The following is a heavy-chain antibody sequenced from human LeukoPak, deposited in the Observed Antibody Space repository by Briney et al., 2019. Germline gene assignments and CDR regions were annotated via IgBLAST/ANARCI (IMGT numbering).Heavy chain of an antibody. V-gene: IGHV3-23*01. Sequence: PGGSLRLSCAASGFTFSSYGMSWVRQAPGKGLEWVSAISGSGGSTYYADSVKGRFTIPRDNSKNTLYLQMNSLRAEDTAVYYCAKVSGYFPPYYFDYWGQGTLVTVSS. D-gene: IGHD5-12*01. CDR3: AKVSGYFPPYYFDY. CDR2: ISGSGGST. CDR1: GFTFSSYG. J-gene: IGHJ4*02.